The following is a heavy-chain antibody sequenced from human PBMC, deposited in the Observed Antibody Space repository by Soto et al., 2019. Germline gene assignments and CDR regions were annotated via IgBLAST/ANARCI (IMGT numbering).Heavy chain of an antibody. Sequence: GGSLRLSCAASGFTFSSYAMSWVRQAPGKGLEWVSAISGSGGSTYYADSVKGRFTISRDNSKNTLYLQMNSLRAEDTAVYYCAKGPIVRPPNYYYYMDVWGKGTTVTVSS. D-gene: IGHD2-8*01. CDR2: ISGSGGST. CDR1: GFTFSSYA. CDR3: AKGPIVRPPNYYYYMDV. V-gene: IGHV3-23*01. J-gene: IGHJ6*03.